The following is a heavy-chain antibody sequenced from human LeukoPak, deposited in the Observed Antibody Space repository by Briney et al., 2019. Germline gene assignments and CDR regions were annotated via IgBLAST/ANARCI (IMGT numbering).Heavy chain of an antibody. J-gene: IGHJ4*02. Sequence: SETLSLTCTVSGVSISTYYWSWIRQPPGRALEWIGYIYYSGITDYNPSLKSRVTISVDTSNNQFSLKLTSVTAADTAVYYCARHDYSGNREVYYFDYWGQGTLVTVSS. CDR3: ARHDYSGNREVYYFDY. CDR1: GVSISTYY. D-gene: IGHD4-23*01. V-gene: IGHV4-59*01. CDR2: IYYSGIT.